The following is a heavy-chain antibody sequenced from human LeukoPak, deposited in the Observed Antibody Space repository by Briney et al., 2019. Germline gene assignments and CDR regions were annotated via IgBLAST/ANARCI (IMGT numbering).Heavy chain of an antibody. CDR2: ISSNGNTI. CDR3: ARDYSNVVTLGY. Sequence: GGSLRLSCAASGFTFSSYSMNWVRQAPGKGLEWVSYISSNGNTIYYADSVKGRFTISRDNAKHSLYLQMNSLRDEDTALYYCARDYSNVVTLGYWGQGTLVAVSS. J-gene: IGHJ4*02. V-gene: IGHV3-48*02. D-gene: IGHD2-21*02. CDR1: GFTFSSYS.